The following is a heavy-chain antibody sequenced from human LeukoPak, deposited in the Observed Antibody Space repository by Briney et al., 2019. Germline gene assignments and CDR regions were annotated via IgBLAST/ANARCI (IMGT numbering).Heavy chain of an antibody. Sequence: PGGSLRLSCAASGFTFSSYWMSWVRQAPGKGLEWVANIKQDGSEKYYVDSVKGRFTISRDNAKNSLYLQMNSLRAEDTALYYCAKERIDYGDYGGVLGYWGQGTLVTVSS. D-gene: IGHD4-17*01. V-gene: IGHV3-7*03. J-gene: IGHJ4*02. CDR3: AKERIDYGDYGGVLGY. CDR2: IKQDGSEK. CDR1: GFTFSSYW.